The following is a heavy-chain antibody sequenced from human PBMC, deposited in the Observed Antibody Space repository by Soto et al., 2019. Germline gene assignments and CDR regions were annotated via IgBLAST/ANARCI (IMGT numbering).Heavy chain of an antibody. J-gene: IGHJ4*02. CDR2: IYSSGST. V-gene: IGHV4-59*01. Sequence: PSETLSLTCSVSGDSITNYYWSWIRQPPGKGLEWIGYIYSSGSTNYNPSLKSRGTISADTSKNQVSLKLTPGTAADTAVFYCARDHPPGYGIYSFDYWGKGTLLTVSS. CDR3: ARDHPPGYGIYSFDY. D-gene: IGHD5-18*01. CDR1: GDSITNYY.